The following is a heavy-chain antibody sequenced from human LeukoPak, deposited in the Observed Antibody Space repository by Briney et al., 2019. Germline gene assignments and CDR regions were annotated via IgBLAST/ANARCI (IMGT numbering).Heavy chain of an antibody. D-gene: IGHD6-13*01. CDR1: AYTFTSFG. V-gene: IGHV1-46*01. CDR2: LNPDGGST. CDR3: ARDVAAAGTFGDY. J-gene: IGHJ4*02. Sequence: ASVKVSCKAAAYTFTSFGISWVRQAPGQGLEWMGILNPDGGSTGYSQRFQDRITMTMDTSTNSFYMELRSLTSDDTAVYYCARDVAAAGTFGDYWGQGTLVTVSS.